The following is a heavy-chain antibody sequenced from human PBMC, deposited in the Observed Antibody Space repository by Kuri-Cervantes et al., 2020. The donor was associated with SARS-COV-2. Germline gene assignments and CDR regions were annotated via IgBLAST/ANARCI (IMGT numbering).Heavy chain of an antibody. D-gene: IGHD3-10*01. CDR1: GGSISSSSYY. CDR2: IYYSEST. V-gene: IGHV4-39*07. CDR3: ARDKPYYYGSGSGWFDP. Sequence: GSLRLSCTVSGGSISSSSYYWGWIRQPPGKGLEWIGSIYYSESTYYNPSLKSRVTISVDTSKNQFSLKLSSVTAADTAVYYCARDKPYYYGSGSGWFDPWGQGTLVTVSS. J-gene: IGHJ5*02.